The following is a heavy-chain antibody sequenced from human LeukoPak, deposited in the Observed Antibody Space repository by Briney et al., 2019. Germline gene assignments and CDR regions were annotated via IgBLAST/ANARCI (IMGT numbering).Heavy chain of an antibody. D-gene: IGHD3-22*01. Sequence: PGGSLRLSCAASGFTFSSYAMSWVRQAPGKGLEWGSAISGSGGSTYYADSVKGRFTISRDNSKNTLYLQMNSLRAEDTAVYYCAKARWSYYDSSGSSYFQHWGQGTLVTVSS. V-gene: IGHV3-23*01. CDR3: AKARWSYYDSSGSSYFQH. CDR2: ISGSGGST. CDR1: GFTFSSYA. J-gene: IGHJ1*01.